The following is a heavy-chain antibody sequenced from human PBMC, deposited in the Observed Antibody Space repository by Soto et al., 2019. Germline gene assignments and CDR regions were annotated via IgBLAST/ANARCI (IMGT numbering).Heavy chain of an antibody. CDR1: GFTFSNAW. Sequence: GGSLRLSCAASGFTFSNAWMNWVRQAPGKGLEWVGRIKSKTDGGTTDYAAPVKGRFTISRDDSKNTLYLQMNSLKTEDTAVYYCHYDILTGYLFFGMDVWGQGTTVTVSS. D-gene: IGHD3-9*01. J-gene: IGHJ6*02. CDR2: IKSKTDGGTT. CDR3: HYDILTGYLFFGMDV. V-gene: IGHV3-15*07.